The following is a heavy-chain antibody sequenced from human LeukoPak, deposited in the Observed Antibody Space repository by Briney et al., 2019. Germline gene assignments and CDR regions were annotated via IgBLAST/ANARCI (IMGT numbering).Heavy chain of an antibody. V-gene: IGHV3-30*18. D-gene: IGHD2-8*01. CDR2: ISYDGSNK. CDR1: GFTFSSYG. J-gene: IGHJ4*02. Sequence: GRSLRLSCAASGFTFSSYGMHWVRQAPGKGPEWVAVISYDGSNKYYADSVKGRFTISSDNSKNTLYLQMNSLRAEDTAVYYCAKGEYCTNGVCYLYYFDYWGQGTLVTVSS. CDR3: AKGEYCTNGVCYLYYFDY.